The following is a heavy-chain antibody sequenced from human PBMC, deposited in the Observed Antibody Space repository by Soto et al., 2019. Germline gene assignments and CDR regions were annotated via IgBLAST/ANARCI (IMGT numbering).Heavy chain of an antibody. V-gene: IGHV3-48*01. CDR2: ISSSSSNT. CDR3: ARWVGGESRYLDY. Sequence: EVQLVESGGGLVQPGGSLRLSCAASGFTFSAYSMNWFRQAAGKGLEWVSDISSSSSNTYYADSVKGRFTISRDNAKNSLFLQMNILRAEDTAVYYCARWVGGESRYLDYWGQGTLVTVSS. D-gene: IGHD3-9*01. CDR1: GFTFSAYS. J-gene: IGHJ4*02.